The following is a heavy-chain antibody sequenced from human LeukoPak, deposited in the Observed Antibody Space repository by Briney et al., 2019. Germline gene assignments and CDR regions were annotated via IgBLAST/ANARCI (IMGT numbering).Heavy chain of an antibody. J-gene: IGHJ1*01. D-gene: IGHD3-22*01. Sequence: GGALRLSCAASGFTFSSYWMSWVRQAPGKGVEWVAHIKQDGSEKYYVYSVKGRFTISRDNAKNSLYLQMNSLRAEDTAVYYCAGVSYYYDSSGYYVEYFQHWGQGTLVTVSS. CDR1: GFTFSSYW. CDR2: IKQDGSEK. V-gene: IGHV3-7*01. CDR3: AGVSYYYDSSGYYVEYFQH.